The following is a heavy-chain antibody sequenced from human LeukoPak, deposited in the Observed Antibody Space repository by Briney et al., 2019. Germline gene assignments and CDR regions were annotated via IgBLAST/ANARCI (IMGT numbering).Heavy chain of an antibody. CDR3: ARGGLFSPYGMDV. Sequence: GGSLRLSCAASGFTFSSYSMNWVRQAPGKGLEWVSVIYSGGSTYYADSVKGRFTISRDNSKNTLYLQMNSLRAEDTAVYYCARGGLFSPYGMDVWGQGTTVTVSS. CDR2: IYSGGST. CDR1: GFTFSSYS. V-gene: IGHV3-53*01. D-gene: IGHD1-26*01. J-gene: IGHJ6*02.